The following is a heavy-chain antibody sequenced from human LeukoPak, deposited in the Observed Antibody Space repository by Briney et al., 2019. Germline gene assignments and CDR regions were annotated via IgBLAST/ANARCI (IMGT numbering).Heavy chain of an antibody. D-gene: IGHD2-15*01. CDR1: GYTFTGYY. J-gene: IGHJ4*02. Sequence: SVKVSCKPSGYTFTGYYMHWVRQAPGQGLEWMGRINPNSGGTNYAQKFQGRVTMTRDTSISTAYMELSRLRSDDTAVYYCAYDLVVVAATPVWGQGTLVTVSS. V-gene: IGHV1-2*06. CDR3: AYDLVVVAATPV. CDR2: INPNSGGT.